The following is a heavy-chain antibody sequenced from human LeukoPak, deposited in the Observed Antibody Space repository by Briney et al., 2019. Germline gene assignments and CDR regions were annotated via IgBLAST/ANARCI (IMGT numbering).Heavy chain of an antibody. J-gene: IGHJ4*02. D-gene: IGHD6-13*01. Sequence: SETLSLTCTVSGGSISSYYWSWIRQPPGKGLEWIGYIDYSGSTNYNPSLKSRVTISVDTSKNQFSLKLSSVTAADTAVYFCARAASWYSVFDSWGQGTLVTVSS. CDR2: IDYSGST. V-gene: IGHV4-59*01. CDR1: GGSISSYY. CDR3: ARAASWYSVFDS.